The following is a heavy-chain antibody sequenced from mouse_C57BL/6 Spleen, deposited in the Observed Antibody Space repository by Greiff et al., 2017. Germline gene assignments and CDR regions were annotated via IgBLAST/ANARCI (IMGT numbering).Heavy chain of an antibody. D-gene: IGHD1-1*01. J-gene: IGHJ1*03. CDR2: IYPGDGDT. Sequence: VQLQQSGPELVKPGASVTISCKASGYAFSSSWMNWVKQRPGKGLEWIGRIYPGDGDTNYNGKFKGKATLTADKSSSTAYMQLSSLTSEDSAVYFCAREGVLRYPWYFDVWGTGTTVTVSS. CDR1: GYAFSSSW. CDR3: AREGVLRYPWYFDV. V-gene: IGHV1-82*01.